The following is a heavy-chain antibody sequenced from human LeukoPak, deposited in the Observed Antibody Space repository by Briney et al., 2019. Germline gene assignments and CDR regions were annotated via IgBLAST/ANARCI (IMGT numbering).Heavy chain of an antibody. V-gene: IGHV3-48*03. J-gene: IGHJ3*02. CDR1: GFTFSSFE. Sequence: GGPLRLSCTASGFTFSSFEMNWVRLAPGKGLEWISCISGSGSTVYYADSVKGRFTISRDNAKNSLYLQMNSLRAEDTAVYYCANDLVGAKAFDIWGQGTMVTVSS. D-gene: IGHD1-26*01. CDR2: ISGSGSTV. CDR3: ANDLVGAKAFDI.